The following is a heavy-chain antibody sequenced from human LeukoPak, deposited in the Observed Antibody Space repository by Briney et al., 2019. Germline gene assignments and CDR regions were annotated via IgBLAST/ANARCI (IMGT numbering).Heavy chain of an antibody. CDR2: IYTSGST. CDR1: GGSISSYY. Sequence: SETVSLTCTVSGGSISSYYWSWIRQPAGKGLEWIGRIYTSGSTNYNPSLKSRVTMSVDTSKNQFSLKLSSVTAADTAVYYCARAVSDYDILTGYYLQVGYFDYWGQGTLVTVSS. CDR3: ARAVSDYDILTGYYLQVGYFDY. V-gene: IGHV4-4*07. D-gene: IGHD3-9*01. J-gene: IGHJ4*02.